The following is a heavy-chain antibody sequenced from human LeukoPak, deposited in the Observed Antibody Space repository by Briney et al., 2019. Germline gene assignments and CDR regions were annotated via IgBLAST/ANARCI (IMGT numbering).Heavy chain of an antibody. V-gene: IGHV4-34*01. CDR3: AREVRVGDDAFDI. CDR1: GGSFSGYY. Sequence: SETLSLTCAVYGGSFSGYYWSWIRQPPGKGLEWIGEINHRGSTNYNPSLKRRVTISVDTSKNQFSLKLSSVTAADTAVYYCAREVRVGDDAFDIWGQGTMVTVSS. D-gene: IGHD1-26*01. J-gene: IGHJ3*02. CDR2: INHRGST.